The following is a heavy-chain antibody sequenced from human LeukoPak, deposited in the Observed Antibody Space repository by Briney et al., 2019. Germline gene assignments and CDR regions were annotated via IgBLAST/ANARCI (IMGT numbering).Heavy chain of an antibody. CDR2: IWYDGSNK. D-gene: IGHD2-15*01. Sequence: GGSLRLSCAASGFTFNTFGMNWVRQAPGKGLEWVEVIWYDGSNKYYADSVKGRFTISRDNSKSTLYLQLNSLRVEDTAVYYCARISCTGNSCRPYSYYDMDVWGQGTTVTVSS. CDR3: ARISCTGNSCRPYSYYDMDV. V-gene: IGHV3-33*01. J-gene: IGHJ6*02. CDR1: GFTFNTFG.